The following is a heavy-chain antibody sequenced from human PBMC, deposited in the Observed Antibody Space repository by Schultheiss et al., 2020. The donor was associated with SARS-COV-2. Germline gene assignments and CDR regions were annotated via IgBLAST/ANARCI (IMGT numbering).Heavy chain of an antibody. CDR2: IYYSGST. J-gene: IGHJ6*03. D-gene: IGHD2-2*01. CDR1: GYSISSSYY. CDR3: ARVGYCSSTSCPELVYYYYYYMDV. Sequence: SQTLSLTCAVSGYSISSSYYWSWIRQPPGKGLEWIGYIYYSGSTNYNPSLKSRVTISVDTSKNQFSLKLSSVTAADTAVYYCARVGYCSSTSCPELVYYYYYYMDVWGKGTTVTVSS. V-gene: IGHV4-61*01.